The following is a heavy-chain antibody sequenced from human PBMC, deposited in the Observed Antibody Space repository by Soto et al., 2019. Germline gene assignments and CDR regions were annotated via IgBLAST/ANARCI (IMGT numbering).Heavy chain of an antibody. Sequence: QVQLVQSGAEVKKPGASVKVSCKASGYTFTSYGISWVRQAPGQGLEWMGWISTYNGSTKYAQKHQGRVTMTTDTSTSTGYMGLRSLRSDDTAVFYCAREMVRGVGSDYWGQGTLVTVSS. V-gene: IGHV1-18*01. J-gene: IGHJ4*02. CDR1: GYTFTSYG. D-gene: IGHD3-10*01. CDR3: AREMVRGVGSDY. CDR2: ISTYNGST.